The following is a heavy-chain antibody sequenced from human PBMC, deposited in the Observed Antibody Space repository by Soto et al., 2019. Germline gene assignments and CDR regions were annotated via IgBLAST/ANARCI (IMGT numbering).Heavy chain of an antibody. CDR1: GGTFSSYA. CDR3: ARTDYYDSSGYLDY. J-gene: IGHJ4*02. CDR2: IIPIFGTA. D-gene: IGHD3-22*01. V-gene: IGHV1-69*06. Sequence: VKVSCKASGGTFSSYAISWVRQAPGQGLEWMGGIIPIFGTANYAQKFQGRVTITADKSTSTAYMELSSLRSEDTAVYYCARTDYYDSSGYLDYWGQGTLVTVSS.